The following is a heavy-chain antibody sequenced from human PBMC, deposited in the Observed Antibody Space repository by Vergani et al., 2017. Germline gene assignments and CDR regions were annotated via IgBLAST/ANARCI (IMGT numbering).Heavy chain of an antibody. J-gene: IGHJ5*02. CDR3: ARDHLGYCSGGSCYRWFDP. CDR1: GGSFSGYY. Sequence: QVQLQQWGAGLLKPSETLSLTCAVYGGSFSGYYWSWIRQPPGKGLEWIGYIYYSGSTNSNPSLKSRVTISVDTSKNQFSLKLSSVTAADTAVYYCARDHLGYCSGGSCYRWFDPWGQGTLVTVSS. V-gene: IGHV4-34*11. CDR2: IYYSGST. D-gene: IGHD2-15*01.